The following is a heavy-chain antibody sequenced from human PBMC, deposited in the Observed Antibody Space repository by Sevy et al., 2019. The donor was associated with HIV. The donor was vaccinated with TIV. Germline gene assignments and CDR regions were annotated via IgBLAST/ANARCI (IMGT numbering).Heavy chain of an antibody. D-gene: IGHD1-26*01. CDR1: GFSFNKYG. CDR3: ATIPAGGSYFSYFDS. CDR2: IAYDGGNK. Sequence: GGSLRLSCAASGFSFNKYGMHWVRRAPAEGLEWVAVIAYDGGNKHYTDSVKGRFTISRDNSKNSLYLQMNSLRAEDTAVYYCATIPAGGSYFSYFDSWGQGTLVTVSS. V-gene: IGHV3-30*03. J-gene: IGHJ4*02.